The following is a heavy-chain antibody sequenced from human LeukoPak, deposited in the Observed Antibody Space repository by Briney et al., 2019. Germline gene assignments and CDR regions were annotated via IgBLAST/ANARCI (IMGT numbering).Heavy chain of an antibody. Sequence: GGSLRLSCAASGFTFSSYWMSWVRQAPGKGLEWVANIKQDGSEKYYVDSVKGRFTISRDNAKNSLYLQMNSLRAEDTAVYYCARGWWQWLVGGYFQHWGQGTLVTVSS. CDR3: ARGWWQWLVGGYFQH. V-gene: IGHV3-7*01. CDR2: IKQDGSEK. D-gene: IGHD6-19*01. CDR1: GFTFSSYW. J-gene: IGHJ1*01.